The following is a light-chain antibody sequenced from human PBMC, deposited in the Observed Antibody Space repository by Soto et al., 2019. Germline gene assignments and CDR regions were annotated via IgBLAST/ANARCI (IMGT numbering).Light chain of an antibody. CDR3: QQRSNWPWT. CDR2: DAS. Sequence: SMCLGPGDSATLSCRASQSVSGYLAWYQQKPGQAPRLLIYDASNRATGIPARFSGSGSGTDFTLTISSLEPEDFAAYYCQQRSNWPWTFGQGTKV. J-gene: IGKJ1*01. CDR1: QSVSGY. V-gene: IGKV3-11*01.